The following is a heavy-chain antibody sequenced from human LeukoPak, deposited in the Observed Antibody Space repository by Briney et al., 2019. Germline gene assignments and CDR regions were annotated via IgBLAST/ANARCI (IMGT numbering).Heavy chain of an antibody. CDR3: ARRATTERGHSYGLDF. J-gene: IGHJ4*02. Sequence: GGSLRLSCAASGFTFNTYSMNWVRQAPGKGLEWVSSISRSSSYIYYADSLTGRFTISRDNAKNSLYLQMNSLRAEDTAMYYCARRATTERGHSYGLDFWGQGTLVTVSS. CDR2: ISRSSSYI. V-gene: IGHV3-21*01. D-gene: IGHD5-18*01. CDR1: GFTFNTYS.